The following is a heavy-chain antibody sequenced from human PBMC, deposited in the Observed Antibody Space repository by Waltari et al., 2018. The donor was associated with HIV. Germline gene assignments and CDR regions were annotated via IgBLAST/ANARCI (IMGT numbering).Heavy chain of an antibody. Sequence: QVQLVQSGAEVKKPGASVKVSCKASGYTFTGYYMHWVRQAPGQGLDCVGWNNPNRGVTNYAQKFKGRVTMTRDTSISTSYMELSRLRSDDAAVYYCARGTGGFGSSTSDYWGQGTLVTVSS. CDR1: GYTFTGYY. V-gene: IGHV1-2*02. CDR3: ARGTGGFGSSTSDY. CDR2: NNPNRGVT. D-gene: IGHD2-2*01. J-gene: IGHJ4*02.